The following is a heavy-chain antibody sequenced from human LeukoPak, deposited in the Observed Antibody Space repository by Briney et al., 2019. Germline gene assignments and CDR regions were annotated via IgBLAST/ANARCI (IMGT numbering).Heavy chain of an antibody. V-gene: IGHV3-23*01. CDR3: AKLPYGDYRDWFDP. CDR2: ISGSGGST. D-gene: IGHD4-17*01. Sequence: GGSLRLSCSASGFTFSCYAMSWVRQAPGKGLEWVSSISGSGGSTYYADSVKGRFTISRDNSKNTLYLQMNSLRAEDTAVYYCAKLPYGDYRDWFDPWGQGTLVTVSS. CDR1: GFTFSCYA. J-gene: IGHJ5*02.